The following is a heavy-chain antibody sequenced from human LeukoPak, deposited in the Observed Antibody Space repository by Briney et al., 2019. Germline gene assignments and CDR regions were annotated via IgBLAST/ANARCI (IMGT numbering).Heavy chain of an antibody. D-gene: IGHD3-10*01. CDR3: ARAISYYYGSGSYVRYYFDY. Sequence: SETLSLTCAVYGGSFSGYYWSWIRQPPGKGLEWIGEINHSGSTNYNPSLKSRVTISVDTSKNQFSLKLSSVTAADTAVYYCARAISYYYGSGSYVRYYFDYWGQGTLVTVSS. J-gene: IGHJ4*02. CDR2: INHSGST. V-gene: IGHV4-34*01. CDR1: GGSFSGYY.